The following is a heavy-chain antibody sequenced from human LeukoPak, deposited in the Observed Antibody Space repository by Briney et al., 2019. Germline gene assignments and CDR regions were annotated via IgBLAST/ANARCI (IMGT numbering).Heavy chain of an antibody. V-gene: IGHV4-61*02. CDR2: IYTSGST. CDR1: GGSISSGSYY. Sequence: SETLSLTCTVSGGSISSGSYYWSWIRQPAGKGLEWIGRIYTSGSTNYNPSLKSRVTISVDTSKNQFSLKLSSVTAADTAVHYCARGGRWLHLRDYYYYMDVWGKGTTVTISS. CDR3: ARGGRWLHLRDYYYYMDV. J-gene: IGHJ6*03. D-gene: IGHD5-24*01.